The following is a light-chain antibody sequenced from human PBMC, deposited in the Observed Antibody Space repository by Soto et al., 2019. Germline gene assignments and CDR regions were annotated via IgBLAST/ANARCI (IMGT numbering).Light chain of an antibody. J-gene: IGKJ1*01. CDR1: RSISDW. CDR2: DAS. V-gene: IGKV1-5*01. CDR3: LYSSHSWT. Sequence: DIQMTQSPSSLSPSVGDRVTITCRASRSISDWLAWYQQKPGKAPELLIFDASNLKSGVSSRFSGSGSGTEFTLTISRLQPDDVATYYCLYSSHSWTFGQGTKV.